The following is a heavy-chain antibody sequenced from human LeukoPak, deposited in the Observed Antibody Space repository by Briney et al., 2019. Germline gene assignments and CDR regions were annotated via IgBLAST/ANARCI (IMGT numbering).Heavy chain of an antibody. CDR1: GFTVSSNY. D-gene: IGHD3-10*01. V-gene: IGHV3-66*03. J-gene: IGHJ6*02. CDR3: ASGSRYGSGHRMDV. Sequence: PGGSLRLSCAASGFTVSSNYMSWVRQAPGKGLEWVSVIYSCGSTNYADSVKGRFTISRDNAKNSLYLQMNSLRAEDTAVYYCASGSRYGSGHRMDVWGQGATVTVSS. CDR2: IYSCGST.